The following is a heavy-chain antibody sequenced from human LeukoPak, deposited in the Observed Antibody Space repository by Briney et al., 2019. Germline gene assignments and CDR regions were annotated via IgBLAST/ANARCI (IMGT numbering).Heavy chain of an antibody. J-gene: IGHJ4*02. D-gene: IGHD2-2*01. CDR1: GFTFSSYS. CDR2: ISSSSSYI. V-gene: IGHV3-21*01. Sequence: PGGSLRLSCAASGFTFSSYSMNWVRQAPGKGLEWVSSISSSSSYIYYADSVKGRFTISRDNAKNSLYLQMNSLRAEDTAVYYCARANCSSTSCYRPFDYWGQGTLVTVSP. CDR3: ARANCSSTSCYRPFDY.